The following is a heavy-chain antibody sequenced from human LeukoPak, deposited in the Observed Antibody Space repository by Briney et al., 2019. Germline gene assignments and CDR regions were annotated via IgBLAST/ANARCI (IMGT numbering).Heavy chain of an antibody. J-gene: IGHJ4*02. CDR3: VRGVAARPGGGAGVFDY. D-gene: IGHD6-6*01. CDR2: ISAYNGKT. V-gene: IGHV1-18*01. CDR1: GYTFTSYG. Sequence: ASVKVSCKASGYTFTSYGISWVRQAPGQGLEWMGWISAYNGKTNYAQKLQGRVTMTTDTSTSTAYMELRSLRSDDTAVYYCVRGVAARPGGGAGVFDYWGQGTLVTVSS.